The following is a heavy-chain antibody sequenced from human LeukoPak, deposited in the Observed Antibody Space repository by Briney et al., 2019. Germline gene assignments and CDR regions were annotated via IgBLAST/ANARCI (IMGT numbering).Heavy chain of an antibody. J-gene: IGHJ6*02. CDR1: GGSFSGYY. CDR3: ARPNVLYYGMDV. CDR2: INHSGST. Sequence: SETLSLTCAVYGGSFSGYYWSWIRQPPGKGLEWIGEINHSGSTNYNPSLKSRVTISVDTSKNQFSLKLSSVTAADTAAYYCARPNVLYYGMDVWGQGTTVTVSS. V-gene: IGHV4-34*01.